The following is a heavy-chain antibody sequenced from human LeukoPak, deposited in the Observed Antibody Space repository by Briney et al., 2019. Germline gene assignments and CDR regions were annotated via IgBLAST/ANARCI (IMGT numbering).Heavy chain of an antibody. V-gene: IGHV4-4*07. CDR1: GGSISSYY. CDR3: ATKAGKSGAFDI. Sequence: PSETLSLTCTVSGGSISSYYWSWIRQPAGKGLEWIGRIYTSGSTNYNPSLKSRVTMSVDTSKNQFSLKLSSVTATDTAVYHCATKAGKSGAFDIWGQGTMVTVSS. J-gene: IGHJ3*02. CDR2: IYTSGST. D-gene: IGHD3-3*01.